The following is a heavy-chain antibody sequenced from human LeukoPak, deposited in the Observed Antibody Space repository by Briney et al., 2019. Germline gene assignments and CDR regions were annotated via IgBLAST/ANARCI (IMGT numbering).Heavy chain of an antibody. Sequence: GESLKISCKGSGYSFTSYWIGWVRQMPGKGLEWMGIIYPGDSDTRYSPSFQGQVTISADKSISTAYLQWSSLKASDTAMYYCARQKATVVRGVIITEYFDYWGQGTLVTVSS. CDR1: GYSFTSYW. D-gene: IGHD3-10*01. CDR3: ARQKATVVRGVIITEYFDY. V-gene: IGHV5-51*01. J-gene: IGHJ4*02. CDR2: IYPGDSDT.